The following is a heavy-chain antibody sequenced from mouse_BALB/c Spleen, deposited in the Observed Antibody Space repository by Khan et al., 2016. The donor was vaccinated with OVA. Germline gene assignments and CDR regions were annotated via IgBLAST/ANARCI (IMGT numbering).Heavy chain of an antibody. J-gene: IGHJ3*01. CDR2: ISDGGIYT. V-gene: IGHV5-4*02. CDR3: TRGGYGAFGY. CDR1: GFTFSDYY. Sequence: EVELVESGGGLVKPGGSLKLSCAASGFTFSDYYMYWVRQTPEKRLEWVATISDGGIYTYFPARVEGRFTISRDNAKNNLYLQLISLKSEDTAMYYCTRGGYGAFGYWGQGTLVTVSA. D-gene: IGHD2-14*01.